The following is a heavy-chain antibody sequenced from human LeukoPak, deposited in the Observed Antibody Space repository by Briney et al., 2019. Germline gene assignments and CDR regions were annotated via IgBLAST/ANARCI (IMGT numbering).Heavy chain of an antibody. Sequence: SETLSLTCTVSGGSISSSSYYWGWIRQPPGKGLEWIGSIYYSGSTYYNPSLKSRVTISVDTSKNQFSLKLRSVTAADTAVYYCAREILYDSTGYYIWGQGTLVTVSS. CDR2: IYYSGST. V-gene: IGHV4-39*07. D-gene: IGHD3-22*01. CDR3: AREILYDSTGYYI. J-gene: IGHJ4*02. CDR1: GGSISSSSYY.